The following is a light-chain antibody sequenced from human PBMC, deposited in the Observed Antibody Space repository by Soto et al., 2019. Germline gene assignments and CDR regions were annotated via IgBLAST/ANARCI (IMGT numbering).Light chain of an antibody. CDR1: SPNIGRNT. V-gene: IGLV1-44*01. Sequence: QSVLTQPPSASGTPGQRVTISCSGTSPNIGRNTVNWYQQLPGTAPKLLIFSTDRRSSGAPARFSGSKSGTSASLAISWLQSEDEADYYCAAWDDSLRGWVFGGGTKLTVL. CDR3: AAWDDSLRGWV. J-gene: IGLJ3*02. CDR2: STD.